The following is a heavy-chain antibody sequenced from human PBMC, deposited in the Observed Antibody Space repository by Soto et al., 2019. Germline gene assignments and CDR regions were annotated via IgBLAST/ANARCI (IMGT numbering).Heavy chain of an antibody. J-gene: IGHJ5*02. CDR1: GFSLSNARLG. D-gene: IGHD6-13*01. CDR2: IFSNDEK. Sequence: QVTLKESGPVLVKPTETLTLTCTVSGFSLSNARLGVSWIRQPPGKALEWLAHIFSNDEKAYSTSLNSKLTISKDTSKRQVVLTMTKMDPVDTATYYCARILEQQLDNWFDPWCQGTLVTVSS. V-gene: IGHV2-26*01. CDR3: ARILEQQLDNWFDP.